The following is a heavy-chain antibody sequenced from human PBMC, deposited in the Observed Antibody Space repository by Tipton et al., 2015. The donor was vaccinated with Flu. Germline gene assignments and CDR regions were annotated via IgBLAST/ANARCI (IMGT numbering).Heavy chain of an antibody. CDR2: IYHSGST. Sequence: TLSLTCTVSGYSISSGYYWGWIRQPPGKGLEWIGSIYHSGSTYYNPSLKSRVTISVDTSKNQFSLKLSSVTAADTAVYYCARGPEQWLVNPHYFDYWGQGTLVTV. D-gene: IGHD6-19*01. V-gene: IGHV4-38-2*02. CDR3: ARGPEQWLVNPHYFDY. J-gene: IGHJ4*02. CDR1: GYSISSGYY.